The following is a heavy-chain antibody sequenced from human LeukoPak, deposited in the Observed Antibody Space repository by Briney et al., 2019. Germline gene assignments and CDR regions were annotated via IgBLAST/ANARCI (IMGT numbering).Heavy chain of an antibody. V-gene: IGHV3-23*01. CDR3: AKRGTGYYFFDY. D-gene: IGHD3/OR15-3a*01. Sequence: GGSLRLSCAASGFTFTGYAMGWVRQAPGKGLEWVSAISGSGGSTFYADSVKGRFTISRDNSKNTLFLQMNSLGAEDTAVYYCAKRGTGYYFFDYWGQGTLVTVSS. CDR2: ISGSGGST. CDR1: GFTFTGYA. J-gene: IGHJ4*02.